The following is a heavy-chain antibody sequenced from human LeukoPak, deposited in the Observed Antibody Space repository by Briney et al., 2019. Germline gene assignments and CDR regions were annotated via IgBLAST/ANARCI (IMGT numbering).Heavy chain of an antibody. Sequence: SETLSLTCAVYGGSFSGYYWSWIRQPPGKGLEWIGEINHSGSTNYNPSLKSRVTISVDTSKNQFSLKLSSVTAADTAVYYCARHRGVSSRPFNWFDPWGQGTLVTVSS. J-gene: IGHJ5*02. CDR1: GGSFSGYY. CDR3: ARHRGVSSRPFNWFDP. CDR2: INHSGST. V-gene: IGHV4-34*01. D-gene: IGHD6-13*01.